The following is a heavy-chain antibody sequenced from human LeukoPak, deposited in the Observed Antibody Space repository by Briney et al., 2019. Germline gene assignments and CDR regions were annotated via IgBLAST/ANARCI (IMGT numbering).Heavy chain of an antibody. CDR1: GGSISSYY. Sequence: SETLSLTCTVSGGSISSYYWSWIRQPPGKGLEWIVYIYYSGSTNYNPSLKSRVTISVDTSKNQFSLKLSSVTAADTAVYYCASLGGIAVAGTFDYWGQGTLVTVSS. J-gene: IGHJ4*02. CDR3: ASLGGIAVAGTFDY. CDR2: IYYSGST. D-gene: IGHD6-19*01. V-gene: IGHV4-59*08.